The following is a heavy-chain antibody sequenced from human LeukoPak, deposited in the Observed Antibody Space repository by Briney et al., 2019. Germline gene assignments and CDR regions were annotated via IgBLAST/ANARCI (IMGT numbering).Heavy chain of an antibody. V-gene: IGHV3-21*01. D-gene: IGHD5-18*01. Sequence: PGGFLRLSCAASGFTFSSYSMNWVRQAPGKGLEWVSSISSSSSYIYYADSVKGRFTISRDNAKNSLYLQMNSLRAEDTAVYYCAREPRGYSYGSDYWGQGTLVTVSS. CDR2: ISSSSSYI. CDR3: AREPRGYSYGSDY. CDR1: GFTFSSYS. J-gene: IGHJ4*02.